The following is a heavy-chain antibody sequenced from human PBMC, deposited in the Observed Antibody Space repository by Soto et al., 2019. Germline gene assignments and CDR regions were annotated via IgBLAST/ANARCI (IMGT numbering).Heavy chain of an antibody. J-gene: IGHJ3*02. V-gene: IGHV4-30-2*01. CDR1: GGSISSGGYS. CDR3: AREVRSEQLPGGAFDI. D-gene: IGHD6-6*01. Sequence: QLQLQESGSGLVKPSQTLSLTCAVSGGSISSGGYSWSWIRQPPGKGLEWIGYIYHSGSTYYNPSLKSRVTISVDRSKNQFSLKLSSVTAADTAVYYCAREVRSEQLPGGAFDIWGQGTMVTVSS. CDR2: IYHSGST.